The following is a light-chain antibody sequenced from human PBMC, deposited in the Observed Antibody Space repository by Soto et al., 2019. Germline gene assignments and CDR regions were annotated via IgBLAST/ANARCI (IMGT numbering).Light chain of an antibody. CDR2: SAF. Sequence: EIVLTQSPGTLSLSPGERGTLSCRASQSVSSNYLAWYQQKPGQAPRLLIYSAFSRATGIPDRFSGSGSGKDFTLPISGRELEDFPVYYCNYYGSPPWPFGQGTKVEIK. J-gene: IGKJ1*01. CDR1: QSVSSNY. V-gene: IGKV3-20*01. CDR3: NYYGSPPWP.